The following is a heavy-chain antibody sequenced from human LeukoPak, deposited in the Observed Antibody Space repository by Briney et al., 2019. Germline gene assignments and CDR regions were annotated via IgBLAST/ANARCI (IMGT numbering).Heavy chain of an antibody. CDR1: GDSISSGNYY. V-gene: IGHV4-61*02. J-gene: IGHJ4*02. CDR2: ISTSGNI. D-gene: IGHD7-27*01. CDR3: ARAKTGAFDF. Sequence: TLSLTCNVSGDSISSGNYYWSWIRQPAGKGLEWIGRISTSGNINYNPSLKNRVTISLDASRNHFSLTLGSVTAADTAVYYCARAKTGAFDFWGQGTLVTVSS.